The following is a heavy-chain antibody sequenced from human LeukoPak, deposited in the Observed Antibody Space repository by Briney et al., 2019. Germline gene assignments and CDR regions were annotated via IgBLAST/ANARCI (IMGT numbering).Heavy chain of an antibody. Sequence: ASVKVSCKASGYTFTGYYMHWVRQAPGQGLEWMGWINPNSGGTNYAQKFQGWVTMTRDTSISTAYMELSRLRSDDTAVYYCARGDCSSTSCYVEYFQHWGQGTLVTVSS. J-gene: IGHJ1*01. D-gene: IGHD2-2*01. CDR3: ARGDCSSTSCYVEYFQH. V-gene: IGHV1-2*04. CDR2: INPNSGGT. CDR1: GYTFTGYY.